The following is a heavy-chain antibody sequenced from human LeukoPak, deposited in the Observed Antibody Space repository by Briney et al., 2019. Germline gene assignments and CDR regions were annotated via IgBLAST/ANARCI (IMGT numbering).Heavy chain of an antibody. CDR3: ARDGGVAPSTIFFTFDL. D-gene: IGHD2-15*01. CDR2: MRYDGRDD. J-gene: IGHJ2*01. CDR1: GFTLSDHD. Sequence: PGGSLRLSCAAAGFTLSDHDMHWARQAPGKGLEWVAYMRYDGRDDYYGASVKGRMTISRSNSRSTLFLQMRSLRPEDTAVYYCARDGGVAPSTIFFTFDLWRHGILVTVSS. V-gene: IGHV3-30*02.